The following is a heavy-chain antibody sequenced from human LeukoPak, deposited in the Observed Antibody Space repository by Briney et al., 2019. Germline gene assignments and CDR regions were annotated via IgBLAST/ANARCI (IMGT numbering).Heavy chain of an antibody. D-gene: IGHD2-2*01. CDR3: ARRGNIVVVLDASKAFDI. V-gene: IGHV4-4*07. CDR2: IYTSGST. Sequence: SETLSLTCTVSGGSISSYYWSWIWQPAGKGLEWIGRIYTSGSTNYNPSLKSRVTMSVDTSRSQFSLSLSSMTAADTAVYYCARRGNIVVVLDASKAFDIWGQGTMVTVSS. CDR1: GGSISSYY. J-gene: IGHJ3*02.